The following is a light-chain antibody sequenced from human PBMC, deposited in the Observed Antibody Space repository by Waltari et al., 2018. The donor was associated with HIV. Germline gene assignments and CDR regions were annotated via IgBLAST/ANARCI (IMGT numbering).Light chain of an antibody. V-gene: IGLV1-47*01. Sequence: QSVLTQPPSASGTPGQRVTISCSGSSSNIGTNYVYWYQQPPGTAPKLLLYRNNQRPSGVPDRFSGSKSGTSASLAISGLRSDDEGDYYCAAWDDSLSGVIFGGGTKLTVL. CDR1: SSNIGTNY. J-gene: IGLJ2*01. CDR2: RNN. CDR3: AAWDDSLSGVI.